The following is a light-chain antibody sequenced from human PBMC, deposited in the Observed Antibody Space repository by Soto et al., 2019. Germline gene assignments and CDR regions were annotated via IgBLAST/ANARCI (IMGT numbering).Light chain of an antibody. CDR3: SSYTSSSTPYYV. CDR1: RSDVGGYNY. V-gene: IGLV2-14*01. J-gene: IGLJ1*01. CDR2: DVS. Sequence: QSVLTQPASVSGSPGQSITISCTGTRSDVGGYNYVSWYQQHPGKAPKLMIYDVSNRPSGVSNRFSGSKSGNTASLTISGLQAEDEADYYCSSYTSSSTPYYVFGTGTKLTVL.